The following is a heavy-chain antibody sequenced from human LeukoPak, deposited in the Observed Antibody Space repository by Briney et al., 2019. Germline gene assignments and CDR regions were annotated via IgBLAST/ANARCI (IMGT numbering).Heavy chain of an antibody. CDR2: INGDGGKT. D-gene: IGHD3-22*01. J-gene: IGHJ4*02. CDR3: AKGMYYYDSSGYASAIDY. CDR1: GFTFHDYA. Sequence: GGSLRLSCAASGFTFHDYAMHWVRQAPGKGLEWVSLINGDGGKTYYGESGKGRFTISRDNSKNSLYLQMNSLRTEDTAFYCCAKGMYYYDSSGYASAIDYWGQGTLVTVSS. V-gene: IGHV3-43*02.